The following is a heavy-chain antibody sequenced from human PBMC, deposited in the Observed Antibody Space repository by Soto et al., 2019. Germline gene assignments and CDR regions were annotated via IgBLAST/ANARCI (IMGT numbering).Heavy chain of an antibody. V-gene: IGHV1-58*01. D-gene: IGHD5-18*01. J-gene: IGHJ6*02. CDR2: IVVGSGNT. CDR3: AAGSTAMVTSEDYYYYYGMDV. Sequence: GKRLEWIGWIVVGSGNTNYAQKFQERVTITRDMSTSTAYMELSSLRSEDTAVYYCAAGSTAMVTSEDYYYYYGMDVWGQGTTVTVSS.